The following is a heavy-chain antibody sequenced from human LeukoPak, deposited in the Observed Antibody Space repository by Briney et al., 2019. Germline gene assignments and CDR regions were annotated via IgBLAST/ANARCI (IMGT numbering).Heavy chain of an antibody. CDR2: MSYSGSS. CDR1: GGSISSADSY. Sequence: PSQTLSLTCTVSGGSISSADSYWSCSRQHPGKGLEWIVYMSYSGSSYFNPSLKSRVTISIDTSKNQVSLKMSSVTAADTAVYYCARVQGFGDLFFPGYFGMNVWGQGTTVTVSS. CDR3: ARVQGFGDLFFPGYFGMNV. V-gene: IGHV4-31*03. D-gene: IGHD3-10*01. J-gene: IGHJ6*02.